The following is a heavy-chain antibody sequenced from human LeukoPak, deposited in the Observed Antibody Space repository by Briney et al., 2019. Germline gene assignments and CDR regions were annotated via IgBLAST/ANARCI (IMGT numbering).Heavy chain of an antibody. Sequence: GGSLRLSCAASGFTFSSSWMTWVRQAPGKGLEWVSYISSTGSTIYYADSVKGRFTISRDNAKNSLYLQMNSLRAEDTAVYYCASDYYDRSQYWGQGTLVTVSS. J-gene: IGHJ4*02. D-gene: IGHD3-22*01. V-gene: IGHV3-48*03. CDR3: ASDYYDRSQY. CDR1: GFTFSSSW. CDR2: ISSTGSTI.